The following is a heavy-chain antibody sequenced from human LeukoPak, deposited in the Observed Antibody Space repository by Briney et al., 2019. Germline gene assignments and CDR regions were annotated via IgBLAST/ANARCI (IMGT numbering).Heavy chain of an antibody. J-gene: IGHJ5*02. CDR1: GGSISSYY. D-gene: IGHD3-22*01. Sequence: SETLSLTCTVSGGSISSYYWSWIRQPPGKGLEWIGNIYYSGSTNYNPSLKSRVTISVDTSKNHFSLKLSSVTAADTAVYYCVANYYDSSGATWGQGTLVTVSS. CDR3: VANYYDSSGAT. CDR2: IYYSGST. V-gene: IGHV4-59*01.